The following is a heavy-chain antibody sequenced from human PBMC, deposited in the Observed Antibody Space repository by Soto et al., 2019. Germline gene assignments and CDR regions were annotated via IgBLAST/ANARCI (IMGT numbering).Heavy chain of an antibody. J-gene: IGHJ6*02. D-gene: IGHD3-10*01. V-gene: IGHV5-51*01. CDR3: AGGGVRGVITRTRDYYGMDV. CDR1: GYSFTSYW. CDR2: IYPGDSDT. Sequence: GASLKISCKGSGYSFTSYWIGWVRQMPGKGLECMGIIYPGDSDTRYSPSFQGQVTISADKSISTAYLQWSSLKASDTAMYYCAGGGVRGVITRTRDYYGMDVWGQGTTVTVSS.